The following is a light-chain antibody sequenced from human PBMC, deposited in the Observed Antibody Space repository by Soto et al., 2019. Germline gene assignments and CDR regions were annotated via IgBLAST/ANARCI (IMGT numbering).Light chain of an antibody. CDR2: TTS. V-gene: IGKV3-20*01. CDR1: QSISVTY. J-gene: IGKJ5*01. Sequence: IVSTQTPGNLGFPPGATATLPPRARQSISVTYLAWYQQKPGQAPRLLIYTTSTRATGIPARFSGSGSGTDFTLTISSLEPEDFATYYCQQHNSYSPITFGQGTRVEIK. CDR3: QQHNSYSPIT.